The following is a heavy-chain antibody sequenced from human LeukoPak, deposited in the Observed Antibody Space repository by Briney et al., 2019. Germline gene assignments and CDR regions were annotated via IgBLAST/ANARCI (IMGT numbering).Heavy chain of an antibody. CDR1: GFTVSSNY. J-gene: IGHJ4*02. D-gene: IGHD4/OR15-4a*01. Sequence: GGSLRLSCAASGFTVSSNYMSWVRQAPGKGLEWVSVIYRGGSTYYADSVKGRFNIYRDHSKNTLYLQLNSLRAEDTAVYYCARNRDYGQTGYFDYWGQGTLVTVSS. CDR2: IYRGGST. CDR3: ARNRDYGQTGYFDY. V-gene: IGHV3-66*01.